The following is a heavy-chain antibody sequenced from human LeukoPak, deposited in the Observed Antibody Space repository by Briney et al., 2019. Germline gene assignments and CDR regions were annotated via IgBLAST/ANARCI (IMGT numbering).Heavy chain of an antibody. CDR2: IYTSGST. J-gene: IGHJ4*02. CDR3: ARGPYYDILTGYYYPFDY. Sequence: SETLSLTCTVSGGSISSHYWSWIRQPAGKGLEWIGRIYTSGSTNYNPSLKSRVTISVDTSKNQFSLKLSSVTAADTAVYYCARGPYYDILTGYYYPFDYWGQGTLVTVSS. D-gene: IGHD3-9*01. CDR1: GGSISSHY. V-gene: IGHV4-4*07.